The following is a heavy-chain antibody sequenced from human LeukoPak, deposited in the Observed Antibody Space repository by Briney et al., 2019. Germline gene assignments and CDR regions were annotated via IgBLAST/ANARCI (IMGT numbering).Heavy chain of an antibody. D-gene: IGHD3-16*01. J-gene: IGHJ4*02. CDR3: ARDLGGSSDFDY. CDR1: GYTFTNYA. V-gene: IGHV1-3*01. CDR2: INAGNGNT. Sequence: ASVKVSCKASGYTFTNYAMHWVRQAPGQRLEWMGWINAGNGNTKYSQKFQGRVTITRDTSASTAYMELSSLRSEDTAVYYCARDLGGSSDFDYWGQGTLVTVSS.